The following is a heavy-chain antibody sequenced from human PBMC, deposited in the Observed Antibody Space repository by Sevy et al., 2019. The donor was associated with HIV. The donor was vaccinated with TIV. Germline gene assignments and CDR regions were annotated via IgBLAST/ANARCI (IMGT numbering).Heavy chain of an antibody. J-gene: IGHJ4*02. CDR2: ISASTSTI. CDR3: VRAQSGNSYGYYY. CDR1: GINFSRYN. D-gene: IGHD5-18*01. V-gene: IGHV3-48*02. Sequence: GGSLRLSCVVSGINFSRYNMNWVRQAPGKGLEWVSYISASTSTIYYAGSVKGRFAISRDNAKNSLYLQMNSLRDEDTAVYYGVRAQSGNSYGYYYWGQGTLVTVSS.